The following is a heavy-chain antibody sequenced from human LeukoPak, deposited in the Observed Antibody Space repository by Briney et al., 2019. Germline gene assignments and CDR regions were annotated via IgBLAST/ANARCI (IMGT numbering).Heavy chain of an antibody. J-gene: IGHJ4*02. V-gene: IGHV3-9*01. D-gene: IGHD3-9*01. CDR2: ISWNSGSI. CDR1: GFTFDDYA. Sequence: GGSLRLSCAASGFTFDDYAMHWVRQAPEKGLEWVSGISWNSGSIGYADSVKGRFTISRDNAKNSLYLQMNSLRAEDTALYYCAKDIRRYFDWLLPGTFDYWGQGTLVTVSS. CDR3: AKDIRRYFDWLLPGTFDY.